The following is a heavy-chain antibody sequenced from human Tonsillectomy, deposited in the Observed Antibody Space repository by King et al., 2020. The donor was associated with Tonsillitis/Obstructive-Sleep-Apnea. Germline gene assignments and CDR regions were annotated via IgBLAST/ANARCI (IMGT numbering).Heavy chain of an antibody. V-gene: IGHV2-5*02. CDR1: GFSLSTNAVG. D-gene: IGHD2-2*02. CDR3: AHLYCSTTSCYTSWFDP. J-gene: IGHJ5*02. Sequence: TLKESGPTLVKPTQTLTLTCTFSGFSLSTNAVGVGWIRQPPGKALEWLALIYWDDDKRYSPSLKSRLTITKDTSKNQVILTMTNMDPVDTARYYGAHLYCSTTSCYTSWFDPWGQGTLVTVSS. CDR2: IYWDDDK.